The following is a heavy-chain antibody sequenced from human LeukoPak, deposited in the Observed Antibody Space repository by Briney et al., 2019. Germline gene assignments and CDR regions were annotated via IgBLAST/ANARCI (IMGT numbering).Heavy chain of an antibody. J-gene: IGHJ6*02. Sequence: GGSLRLSCAASGFTVSTDYMSWVRQAPGKGLEWVSAISGSGGSTYYADSVKGRFTISRDNSKNTLYLQMNSLRAEDTAVYYCAKRFRGVSIDYYYYYGMDVWGQGTTVTVSS. CDR1: GFTVSTDY. V-gene: IGHV3-23*01. CDR3: AKRFRGVSIDYYYYYGMDV. CDR2: ISGSGGST. D-gene: IGHD1-26*01.